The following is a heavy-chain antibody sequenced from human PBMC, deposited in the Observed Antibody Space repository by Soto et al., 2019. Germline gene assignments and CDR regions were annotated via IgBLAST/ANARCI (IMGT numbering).Heavy chain of an antibody. J-gene: IGHJ4*02. CDR3: ARRDSSSSLGFDY. V-gene: IGHV5-51*01. CDR1: GYNFTNYW. D-gene: IGHD6-6*01. Sequence: PGESLKISCKGSGYNFTNYWIGWVRQMPGKGLEWMGIIYPGDSDTRYSPSFQGQVTISADKSISTAYLQWSSLQASDTAIYYCARRDSSSSLGFDYWGQGTLVTVSS. CDR2: IYPGDSDT.